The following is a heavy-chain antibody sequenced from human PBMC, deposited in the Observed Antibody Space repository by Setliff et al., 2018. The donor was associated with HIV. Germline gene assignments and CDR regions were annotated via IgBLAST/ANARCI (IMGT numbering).Heavy chain of an antibody. CDR1: GGSVSDSNVY. V-gene: IGHV4-61*01. J-gene: IGHJ5*02. CDR3: ARSGSLPAKNWFDT. Sequence: SETLSLTCSVSGGSVSDSNVYWNWIRQSPGKGLEWIAYIYISGTTNYNPSLKSRVTISLDTSRNQFSLKLGSVTAADTAVYYCARSGSLPAKNWFDTWGQGRLVTVSS. CDR2: IYISGTT. D-gene: IGHD3-10*01.